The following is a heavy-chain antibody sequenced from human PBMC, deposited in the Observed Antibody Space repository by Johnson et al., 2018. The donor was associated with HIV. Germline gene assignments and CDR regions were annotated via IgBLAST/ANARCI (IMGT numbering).Heavy chain of an antibody. CDR3: ARMTTTVSHHDAFDI. D-gene: IGHD4-17*01. V-gene: IGHV3-30*14. CDR1: GFTFSDYY. Sequence: QVQLVESGGGLVKPGGSLRLSCAASGFTFSDYYMSWVRQAPGKGLVWVAVISYDGSNKYYADSVKGRFTISRDNAKNSLYLQMNSLRAEDTAVYYCARMTTTVSHHDAFDIWGQGTMVTVSS. CDR2: ISYDGSNK. J-gene: IGHJ3*02.